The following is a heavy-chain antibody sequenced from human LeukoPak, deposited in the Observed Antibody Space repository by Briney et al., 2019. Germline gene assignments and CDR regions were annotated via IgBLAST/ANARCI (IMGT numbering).Heavy chain of an antibody. CDR3: TTRQNYYDSSGYYSSLYYFDY. D-gene: IGHD3-22*01. CDR1: GFTFSNAW. V-gene: IGHV3-15*01. J-gene: IGHJ4*02. Sequence: GGSLRLSCAASGFTFSNAWMSWVRQAPGKGLEWVGRIKSKTDGGTTDYAAPVKGRFTISRDDSKNTLYLQMNSLKTEDTAVYYCTTRQNYYDSSGYYSSLYYFDYWGQGTPVTVSS. CDR2: IKSKTDGGTT.